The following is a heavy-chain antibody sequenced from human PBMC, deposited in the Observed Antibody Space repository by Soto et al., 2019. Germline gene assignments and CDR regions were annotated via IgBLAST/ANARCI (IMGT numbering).Heavy chain of an antibody. D-gene: IGHD6-19*01. CDR1: GYTFTGYY. V-gene: IGHV1-2*04. Sequence: ASVKVSCKASGYTFTGYYMHWVRQAPGQGLEWMGWINPNSGGTNYAQKFQGWVTMTRDTSISTAYMELSRLRSDDTAVYYCARASSGWCRATEFDYWGQGTLVTVSS. CDR3: ARASSGWCRATEFDY. J-gene: IGHJ4*02. CDR2: INPNSGGT.